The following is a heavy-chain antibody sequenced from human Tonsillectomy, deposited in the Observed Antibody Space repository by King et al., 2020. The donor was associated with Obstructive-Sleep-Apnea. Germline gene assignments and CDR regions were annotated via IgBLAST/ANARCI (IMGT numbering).Heavy chain of an antibody. D-gene: IGHD6-13*01. Sequence: VQLVESGGGLVQPGRSLRLSCAASGFTFDDYAMHWVRQAPGKGLEWVSGISWNSGSIGYADSVKGRFTFSRDNAKNSLYLQMNSLRAEDTALYYCAKASKGSSSWADFDYWGQGTLVTVSS. V-gene: IGHV3-9*01. J-gene: IGHJ4*02. CDR3: AKASKGSSSWADFDY. CDR1: GFTFDDYA. CDR2: ISWNSGSI.